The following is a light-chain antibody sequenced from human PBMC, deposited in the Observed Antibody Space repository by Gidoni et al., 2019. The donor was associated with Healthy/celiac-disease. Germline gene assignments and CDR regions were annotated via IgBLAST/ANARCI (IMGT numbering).Light chain of an antibody. CDR2: VAS. CDR1: QSVRSN. Sequence: DIVMTQSPATLSVSPGESATLPCRASQSVRSNLAWHQQKPGQAPRLLIYVASTRATGSPARFSGSGYGTEFTLNISSLQSEDFAVYYCQQYNNWYTFGQGTKLEIK. V-gene: IGKV3-15*01. J-gene: IGKJ2*01. CDR3: QQYNNWYT.